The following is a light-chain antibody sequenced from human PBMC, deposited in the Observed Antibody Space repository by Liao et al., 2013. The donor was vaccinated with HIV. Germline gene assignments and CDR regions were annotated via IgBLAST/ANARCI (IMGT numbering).Light chain of an antibody. Sequence: SFDLTQPPSLSVSPGQTASITCSGDKLGDKYACWYQQKPGQSPVLVIYQDSRRPSGIPERFSGSNSGNTATLTISRVEAGDEADYYCQVWDSRSDHLYVFGPGTKVTVL. CDR1: KLGDKY. CDR2: QDS. CDR3: QVWDSRSDHLYV. V-gene: IGLV3-1*01. J-gene: IGLJ1*01.